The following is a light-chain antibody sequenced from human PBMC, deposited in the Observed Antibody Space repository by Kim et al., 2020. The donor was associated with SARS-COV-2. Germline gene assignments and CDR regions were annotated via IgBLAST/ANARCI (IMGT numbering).Light chain of an antibody. CDR3: HQYGNTPRT. CDR2: DAS. Sequence: WSPGERATLSCSASHRVYNNDLAWYQQKPGQAPRLLIYDASSRATGIPDRFSGSGSETDFTLTISRLEPEDFAVYYCHQYGNTPRTFGQGTKLEIK. V-gene: IGKV3-20*01. J-gene: IGKJ2*01. CDR1: HRVYNND.